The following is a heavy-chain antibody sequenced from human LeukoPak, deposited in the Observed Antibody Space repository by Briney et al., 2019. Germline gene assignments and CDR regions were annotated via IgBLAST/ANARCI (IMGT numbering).Heavy chain of an antibody. V-gene: IGHV3-64*04. CDR1: GFTFSSYA. Sequence: GGSLRLSCSASGFTFSSYAMHWVRQAPGKGLEYVSAISSNGGSTYYADSVKGRFTISRDNSKNTLYLQMNSLRAEDTAVYYCAKERRSGYGEALSVWGQGTLVTVSS. D-gene: IGHD5-12*01. CDR3: AKERRSGYGEALSV. J-gene: IGHJ4*02. CDR2: ISSNGGST.